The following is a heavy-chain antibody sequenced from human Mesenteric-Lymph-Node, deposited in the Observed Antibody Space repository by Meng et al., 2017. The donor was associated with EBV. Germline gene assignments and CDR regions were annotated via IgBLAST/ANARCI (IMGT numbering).Heavy chain of an antibody. V-gene: IGHV4-34*01. CDR3: ARGRDYDFWSGLFDY. Sequence: QVQPQQWGTGLLKSSDTLPLTCAVYGVSFSCYYLSWIRQPPGKGLEWIGEINDSGSTNYNPSLKSRVTISVDTSKNQFSLKLSSVTAADTAVYYCARGRDYDFWSGLFDYWGQGTLVTVSS. J-gene: IGHJ4*02. D-gene: IGHD3-3*01. CDR1: GVSFSCYY. CDR2: INDSGST.